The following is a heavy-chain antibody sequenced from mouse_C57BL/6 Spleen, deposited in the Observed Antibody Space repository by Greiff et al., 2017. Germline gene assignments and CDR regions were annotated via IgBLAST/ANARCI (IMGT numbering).Heavy chain of an antibody. V-gene: IGHV1-80*01. Sequence: VQLQQSGAELVKPGASVKISCKASGYAFSSYWMNWVKQRPGKGLEWIGQIYPGDGDTNYNGKFKGKATLTADTSSSTAYMQLSSLTSEDSAVYFCARKRVEDYFDYWGQGTTLTVSS. CDR1: GYAFSSYW. J-gene: IGHJ2*01. CDR2: IYPGDGDT. CDR3: ARKRVEDYFDY.